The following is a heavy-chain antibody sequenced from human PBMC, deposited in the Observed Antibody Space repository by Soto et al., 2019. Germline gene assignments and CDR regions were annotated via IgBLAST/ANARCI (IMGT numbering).Heavy chain of an antibody. CDR1: GFTFSSYS. Sequence: GGSLRLSCAASGFTFSSYSMNWVRQAPGKGLEWVSYISSSSSTIYYADSVKGRFTISRDNAKNSLYLQMNSLRDEDTAVYYCAREMTGPDSSSWYGGFSYGMDVWGQGTTVTVSS. V-gene: IGHV3-48*02. CDR3: AREMTGPDSSSWYGGFSYGMDV. D-gene: IGHD6-13*01. J-gene: IGHJ6*02. CDR2: ISSSSSTI.